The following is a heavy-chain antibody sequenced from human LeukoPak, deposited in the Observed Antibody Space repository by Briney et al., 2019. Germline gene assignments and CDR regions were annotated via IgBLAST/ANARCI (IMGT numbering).Heavy chain of an antibody. D-gene: IGHD3-16*02. CDR2: INPNSGGT. CDR1: GYTFTGYY. V-gene: IGHV1-2*02. J-gene: IGHJ3*02. Sequence: ASVKVSCKASGYTFTGYYMHWVRQAPGQGLEWMGWINPNSGGTNYAQKFQGRVTMTRDTSISTAYMELSRLRSDDTAVYYCARDRSHALRITFGGVIGAFDIWGQGTMVTVSS. CDR3: ARDRSHALRITFGGVIGAFDI.